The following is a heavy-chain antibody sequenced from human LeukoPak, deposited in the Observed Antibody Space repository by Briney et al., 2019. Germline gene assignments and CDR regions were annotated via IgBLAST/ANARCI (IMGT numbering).Heavy chain of an antibody. CDR3: ARATYYYGSGSYYKRYYYMDV. Sequence: SETLSLTCTVSGGSISSSSYYWGWIRQPPGKGLEWIGSIYYSGSTYYNPSLKSRVTISVDTSKNQFSLKLSSVTAADTAVYYCARATYYYGSGSYYKRYYYMDVWGKGTTVTISS. CDR1: GGSISSSSYY. D-gene: IGHD3-10*01. J-gene: IGHJ6*03. V-gene: IGHV4-39*07. CDR2: IYYSGST.